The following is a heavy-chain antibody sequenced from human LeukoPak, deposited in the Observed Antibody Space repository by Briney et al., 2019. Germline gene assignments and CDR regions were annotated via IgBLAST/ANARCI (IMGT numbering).Heavy chain of an antibody. CDR3: ARWPTMGGR. D-gene: IGHD3-16*01. J-gene: IGHJ4*02. V-gene: IGHV3-66*01. CDR1: GFTVSSYS. CDR2: IYNGGTT. Sequence: GGSLRLSCAASGFTVSSYSMNWVRQAPGKGLEWVSVIYNGGTTKYADSVKGRFIISRDNSRNMLYLQMNSLRVEDTAVYYCARWPTMGGRWGQGTLVTVSS.